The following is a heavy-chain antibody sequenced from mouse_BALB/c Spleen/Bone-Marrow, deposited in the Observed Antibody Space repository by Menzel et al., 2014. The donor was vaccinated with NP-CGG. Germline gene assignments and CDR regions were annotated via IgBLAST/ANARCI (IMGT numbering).Heavy chain of an antibody. CDR3: TRHYYERMDY. CDR2: IKLKSNTYAT. J-gene: IGHJ4*01. CDR1: GFTFSDYW. Sequence: EVQVVESGGGLVQPGGSMKLSCVASGFTFSDYWMNWVRQSPEKGLEWVAEIKLKSNTYATHYAESVKGRFTISRDDSKSSVYLQMNNLRAEDTGIYNCTRHYYERMDYWGQGTSVTVSS. D-gene: IGHD1-2*01. V-gene: IGHV6-6*02.